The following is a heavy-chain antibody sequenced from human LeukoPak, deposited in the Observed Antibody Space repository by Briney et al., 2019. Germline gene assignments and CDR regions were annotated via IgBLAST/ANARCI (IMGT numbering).Heavy chain of an antibody. J-gene: IGHJ4*02. Sequence: SETLSLTCAVYGGSFSGYYWSWIRQPPGKGLEWIGEINHSGSTNYNPSLKSRVTISVDTSKNLFSLKLSSVTAEDTAVYYCARVVYDFWSGYNHYFDYWGQGTLVTVSS. CDR3: ARVVYDFWSGYNHYFDY. CDR1: GGSFSGYY. V-gene: IGHV4-34*01. CDR2: INHSGST. D-gene: IGHD3-3*01.